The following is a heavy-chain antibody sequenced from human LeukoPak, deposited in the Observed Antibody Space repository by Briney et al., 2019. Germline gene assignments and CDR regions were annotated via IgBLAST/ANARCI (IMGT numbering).Heavy chain of an antibody. CDR1: GFSFSSYW. V-gene: IGHV3-7*01. D-gene: IGHD6-13*01. Sequence: GESLTLSCVASGFSFSSYWMRWVRQTPGKGLEGVANIKQEGSARYYVDSVTGRFTISRDNAMDSQFLQINSLRVEDTAVYYCARDPGRAAAGTVGYFDSWGQGILVTVSS. CDR3: ARDPGRAAAGTVGYFDS. CDR2: IKQEGSAR. J-gene: IGHJ4*02.